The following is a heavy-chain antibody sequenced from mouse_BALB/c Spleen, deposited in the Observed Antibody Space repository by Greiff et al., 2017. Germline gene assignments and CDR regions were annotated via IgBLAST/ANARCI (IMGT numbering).Heavy chain of an antibody. CDR3: ARLITTTGRLAY. Sequence: VQLKESGPGLVKPSQSLSLTCTVTGYSITSDYAWNWIRQFPGNKLEWMGYISYSGSTSYNPSLKSRISITRDTSKNQFFLQLNSVTTEDTATYYCARLITTTGRLAYWGQGTLVTVSA. CDR1: GYSITSDYA. J-gene: IGHJ3*01. D-gene: IGHD2-4*01. V-gene: IGHV3-2*02. CDR2: ISYSGST.